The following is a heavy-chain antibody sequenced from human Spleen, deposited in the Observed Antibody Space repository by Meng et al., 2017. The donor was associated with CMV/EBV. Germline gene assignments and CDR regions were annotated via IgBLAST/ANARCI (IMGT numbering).Heavy chain of an antibody. CDR3: AKGAPVRFLEWLPDAFDM. CDR1: GFTFNNFA. Sequence: GGSLRLSGAASGFTFNNFAMGWVRQAPGKGLEWVSVISGGGGTTYDAESVKGRFTISRDNSKNTLFLQMNRLRVEDTAVYFCAKGAPVRFLEWLPDAFDMWGQGTMVTVSS. D-gene: IGHD3-3*01. CDR2: ISGGGGTT. V-gene: IGHV3-23*01. J-gene: IGHJ3*02.